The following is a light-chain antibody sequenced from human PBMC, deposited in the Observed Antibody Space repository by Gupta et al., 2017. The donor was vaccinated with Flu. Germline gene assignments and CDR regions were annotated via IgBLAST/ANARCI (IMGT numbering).Light chain of an antibody. CDR2: AAL. V-gene: IGKV1-12*01. J-gene: IGKJ1*01. Sequence: DIQMTQSPSSVSASVGDRVTITGRASQGISNWLAWYQQKPGKAPKLLIYAALNLESGVPARCSGSGSNIDFTLTISSLQPDDFATHYCQQSYSFPRTFGQGTKVEIK. CDR3: QQSYSFPRT. CDR1: QGISNW.